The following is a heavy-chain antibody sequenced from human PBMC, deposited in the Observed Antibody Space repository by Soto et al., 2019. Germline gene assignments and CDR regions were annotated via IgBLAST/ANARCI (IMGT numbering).Heavy chain of an antibody. CDR1: GGSISISSYY. Sequence: SDTLSLTCTVSGGSISISSYYWGWILHPPGKGLEWIGSIYYSGSTYYNPSLKSRVTISVDTSKNQFSLKLSSVTAADTAVYYCASFCLDLGSYRSHCDYWGQGTLVTVSS. CDR2: IYYSGST. CDR3: ASFCLDLGSYRSHCDY. J-gene: IGHJ4*02. D-gene: IGHD3-16*02. V-gene: IGHV4-39*01.